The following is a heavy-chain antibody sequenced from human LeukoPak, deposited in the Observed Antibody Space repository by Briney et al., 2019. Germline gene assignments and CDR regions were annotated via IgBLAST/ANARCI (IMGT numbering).Heavy chain of an antibody. Sequence: SETLSPTCTVSGGSISSYYWSWIRQPAGKGLEWIGRIYTSGSTNDNPSLKSRVTMSVDTSKNQFSLKLSSVTAADTAVYYCARARAAAGHFDNWGQGTLVTVSS. CDR3: ARARAAAGHFDN. D-gene: IGHD6-13*01. J-gene: IGHJ4*02. V-gene: IGHV4-4*07. CDR2: IYTSGST. CDR1: GGSISSYY.